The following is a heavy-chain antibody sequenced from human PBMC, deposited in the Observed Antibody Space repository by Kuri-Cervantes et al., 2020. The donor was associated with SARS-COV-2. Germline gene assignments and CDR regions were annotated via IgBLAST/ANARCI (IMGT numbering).Heavy chain of an antibody. V-gene: IGHV4-59*08. D-gene: IGHD3-3*01. CDR2: IYYSGST. CDR1: GGSISSYY. J-gene: IGHJ3*02. CDR3: ARTVNKDFWSGVDI. Sequence: ESLKISCTASGGSISSYYWSWVRQPPGKGLEWLGYIYYSGSTKYNPSLESRVTISLDKSRNQFSLKLSSVRAADTAVYYCARTVNKDFWSGVDIWGQGTMVTVSS.